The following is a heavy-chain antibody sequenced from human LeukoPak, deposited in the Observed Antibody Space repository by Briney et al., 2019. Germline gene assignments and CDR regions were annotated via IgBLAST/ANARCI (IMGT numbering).Heavy chain of an antibody. J-gene: IGHJ4*02. Sequence: GGSLRLSCAASGFTFSSYGMSWVRQAPGKGLEWVSAISGSGGSTYYADSVKGRFTISRDNSKNTLYLQMNSLRAEDTAVYYCAKSNFGVSCYSSSLEGDYYFDYWGQGTLVTVSS. CDR1: GFTFSSYG. CDR3: AKSNFGVSCYSSSLEGDYYFDY. V-gene: IGHV3-23*01. D-gene: IGHD6-13*01. CDR2: ISGSGGST.